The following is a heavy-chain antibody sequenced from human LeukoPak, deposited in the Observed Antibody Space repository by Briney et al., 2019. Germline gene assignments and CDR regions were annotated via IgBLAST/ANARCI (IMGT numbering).Heavy chain of an antibody. D-gene: IGHD4-17*01. CDR3: ARGRATVTTLSGMDV. CDR2: INPNTGGT. CDR1: GHTFTDYY. V-gene: IGHV1-2*04. J-gene: IGHJ6*02. Sequence: ASVKISCKASGHTFTDYYMHWVRQAPGQGLEWMGCINPNTGGTNYAQKFQGWVTMTRDTSISTAYMELSRLRSDGTAVYYCARGRATVTTLSGMDVWGQGTTVTVSS.